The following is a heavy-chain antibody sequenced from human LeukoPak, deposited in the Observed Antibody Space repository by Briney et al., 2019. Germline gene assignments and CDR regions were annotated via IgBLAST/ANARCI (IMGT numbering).Heavy chain of an antibody. CDR3: AKDWGGYSYRATDV. J-gene: IGHJ6*02. CDR1: GFSFRDYA. CDR2: IGPDGDTT. Sequence: AGSLSLSCAVSGFSFRDYAMHWVRHAPGKGLEWVSLIGPDGDTTFYADSVEGRFTISRDNSKNSLYLQMNSLRADDSAFYYCAKDWGGYSYRATDVWGQGTTVTVSS. D-gene: IGHD5-18*01. V-gene: IGHV3-43*02.